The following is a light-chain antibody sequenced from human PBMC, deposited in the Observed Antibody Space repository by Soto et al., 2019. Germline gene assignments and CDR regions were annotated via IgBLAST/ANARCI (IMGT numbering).Light chain of an antibody. CDR1: QGISSY. CDR3: QQLHSYPIT. Sequence: DIQLTQSPSFLSASLGDRVTITCRASQGISSYLAWYQQKPGIAPKFLIYKASTLQSGVPSRFSGSGSGTEFTLTISSLQPEDLATYYCQQLHSYPITFVPGTKVDIK. V-gene: IGKV1-9*01. CDR2: KAS. J-gene: IGKJ3*01.